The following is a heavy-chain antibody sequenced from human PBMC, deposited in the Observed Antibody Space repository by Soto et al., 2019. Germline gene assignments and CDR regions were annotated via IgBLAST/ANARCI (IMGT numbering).Heavy chain of an antibody. V-gene: IGHV1-69*12. D-gene: IGHD2-15*01. J-gene: IGHJ3*02. CDR3: ARGVVVPVGSPGAFDI. CDR2: IPMFGAT. CDR1: GDTFSNSA. Sequence: QVQLVQSGAEVKKPGSSVKVSCKASGDTFSNSAISWVRQAPGQGLEWVGGIPMFGATKYAQKFQGGVTITADEGTSTDYMELRSLTPEDTAVYYCARGVVVPVGSPGAFDIWGQGTMVTVSS.